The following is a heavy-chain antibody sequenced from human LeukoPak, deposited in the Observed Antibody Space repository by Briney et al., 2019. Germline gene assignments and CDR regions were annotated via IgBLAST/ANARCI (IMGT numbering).Heavy chain of an antibody. CDR3: AKDRMATAPDAFDI. CDR1: GFTFSSYG. V-gene: IGHV3-30*18. CDR2: ISYDGSNK. D-gene: IGHD5-24*01. Sequence: PGGSLRLSCAASGFTFSSYGMHWVRQAPGKGLEWVAVISYDGSNKYYADSVNGRFTISRDNSKNTLYLQMNSLRAEDTAVYYCAKDRMATAPDAFDIWGQGTMVTVSS. J-gene: IGHJ3*02.